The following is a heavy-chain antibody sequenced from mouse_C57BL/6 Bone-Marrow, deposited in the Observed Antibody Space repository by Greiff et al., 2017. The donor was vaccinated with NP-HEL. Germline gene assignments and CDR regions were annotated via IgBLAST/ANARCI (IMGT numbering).Heavy chain of an antibody. V-gene: IGHV1-63*01. D-gene: IGHD4-1*01. CDR3: ARITGTRTGFDY. Sequence: QVQLKESGAELVRPGTSVKMSCKASGYTFTNYWIGWAKQRPGHGLEWIGDIYPGGGYTNYNEKFKGKATLTADKSSSTAYMQFSSLTSEDSAIYYCARITGTRTGFDYWGQGTTLTVSS. CDR2: IYPGGGYT. J-gene: IGHJ2*01. CDR1: GYTFTNYW.